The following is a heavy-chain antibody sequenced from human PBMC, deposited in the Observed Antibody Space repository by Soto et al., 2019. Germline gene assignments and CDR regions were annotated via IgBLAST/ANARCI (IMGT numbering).Heavy chain of an antibody. J-gene: IGHJ5*02. CDR3: AREVGRPHSYKVLDP. Sequence: SETLSLTCTVSGGSISSGGYYWSWIRQHPGKGLERIGYIYYSGSTYYNPSLKSRVTISVDTSKNEFSLKLSSVTAADTAVYYCAREVGRPHSYKVLDPWGQGTVVPVFS. D-gene: IGHD1-20*01. V-gene: IGHV4-31*03. CDR2: IYYSGST. CDR1: GGSISSGGYY.